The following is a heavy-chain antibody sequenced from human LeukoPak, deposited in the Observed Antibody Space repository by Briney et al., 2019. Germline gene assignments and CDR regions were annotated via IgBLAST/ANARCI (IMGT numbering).Heavy chain of an antibody. J-gene: IGHJ4*02. CDR2: IYHSGST. V-gene: IGHV4-38-2*01. Sequence: SETLSLTCAVSGCSISSGYYWGWIRQPPGKGLEWIGSIYHSGSTYYNPSLKSRVTISVDTSKNQFSLKLSSVTAADTAVYYCARHGSGPLDYWGQGTLVTVSS. CDR1: GCSISSGYY. CDR3: ARHGSGPLDY.